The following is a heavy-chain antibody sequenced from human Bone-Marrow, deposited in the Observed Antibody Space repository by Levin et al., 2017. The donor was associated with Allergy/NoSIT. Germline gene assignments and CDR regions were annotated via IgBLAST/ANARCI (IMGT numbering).Heavy chain of an antibody. CDR1: GFSLSSNGVG. J-gene: IGHJ4*02. V-gene: IGHV2-5*02. D-gene: IGHD3-10*01. Sequence: GSGPTLVKPTQTLTLTCTFSGFSLSSNGVGVGWIRQAPGKALEWLALIYWDDDKRYSPSLKSRPNITKDTSKNQVVLTMTNMAPVDTGTYYCAHHKFWFGEFPFDFWGRGSLVTVSS. CDR2: IYWDDDK. CDR3: AHHKFWFGEFPFDF.